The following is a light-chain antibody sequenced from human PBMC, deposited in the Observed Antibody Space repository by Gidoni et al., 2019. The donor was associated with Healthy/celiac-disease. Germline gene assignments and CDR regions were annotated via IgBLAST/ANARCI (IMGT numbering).Light chain of an antibody. J-gene: IGKJ1*01. Sequence: DIQMTQSPSSMSASVGDIVTITCRASQSISSYLNWYQQKPGKAPKLLIYAASSLQSGVPSRFSGSGSGTDFTLTIISLQPEDFATYYCQQSYSTPRTFGQGTKVEIK. CDR1: QSISSY. CDR3: QQSYSTPRT. CDR2: AAS. V-gene: IGKV1-39*01.